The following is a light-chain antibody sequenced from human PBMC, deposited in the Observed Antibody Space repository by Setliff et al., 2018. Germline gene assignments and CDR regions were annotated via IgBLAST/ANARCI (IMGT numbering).Light chain of an antibody. Sequence: QSVLTQPPSASGTPGQRVIISCSGSSSNIGSNTVNWYQQVPGTAPKLLIYRNSLRPSGVPDRFFGSRSGTSASLIISGLQSEDEAEYYCAVWDDSLTGFYVFGSGTKVT. V-gene: IGLV1-44*01. J-gene: IGLJ1*01. CDR2: RNS. CDR1: SSNIGSNT. CDR3: AVWDDSLTGFYV.